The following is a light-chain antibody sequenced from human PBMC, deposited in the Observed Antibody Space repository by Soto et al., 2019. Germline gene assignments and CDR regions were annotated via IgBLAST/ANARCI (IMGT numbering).Light chain of an antibody. Sequence: QSVLTQQPSVSGAPGQRVTISCTGGSSNIGAGYDVHWYQQLPGTAPKLLIYGNSNRPSGVPDRFSGSKSGTSASMAITGLQSEDEADYDCQSYDSSLSEVFGTGTKLTVL. V-gene: IGLV1-40*01. CDR2: GNS. J-gene: IGLJ1*01. CDR3: QSYDSSLSEV. CDR1: SSNIGAGYD.